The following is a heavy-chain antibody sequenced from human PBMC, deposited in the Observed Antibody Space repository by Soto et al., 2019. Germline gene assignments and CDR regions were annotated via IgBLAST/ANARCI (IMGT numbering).Heavy chain of an antibody. J-gene: IGHJ4*02. D-gene: IGHD6-13*01. CDR3: ARADALAAAGTGGVDY. CDR2: IYYSGST. V-gene: IGHV4-59*01. Sequence: SETLSLTCTVSGGSISSYYWSWIRQPPGKGLEWIGYIYYSGSTNYNPSLKSRVTISVDTSKNQFSLKLSSVTAADTAVYYCARADALAAAGTGGVDYWGQGTLVTVSS. CDR1: GGSISSYY.